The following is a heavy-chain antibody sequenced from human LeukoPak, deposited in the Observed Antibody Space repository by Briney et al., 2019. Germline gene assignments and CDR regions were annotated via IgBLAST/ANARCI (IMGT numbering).Heavy chain of an antibody. CDR1: GGTFSSYA. D-gene: IGHD3-10*01. J-gene: IGHJ4*02. V-gene: IGHV1-18*01. CDR3: ARGPGYYGSGSYYTQSQFGFDY. CDR2: ISAYNGNT. Sequence: ASVKVSCKASGGTFSSYAISWVRQAPGQGLEWMGWISAYNGNTNYAQKLQGRVTMTTDTSTSTAYMELRSLRSDDTAVYYCARGPGYYGSGSYYTQSQFGFDYWGQGTLVTVSS.